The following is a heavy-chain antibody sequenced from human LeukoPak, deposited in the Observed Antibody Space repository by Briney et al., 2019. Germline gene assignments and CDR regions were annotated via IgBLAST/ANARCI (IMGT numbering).Heavy chain of an antibody. J-gene: IGHJ4*02. D-gene: IGHD3-10*01. CDR1: GFTFDDYW. CDR3: AKDQYYYGSGSPAVY. Sequence: PGGSLRLSCGASGFTFDDYWMSWVRQAPGQGLEWVAFIRYDGSNKYYADSVKGRFTISRDNSKNTLYLQMNSLRAEDTAVYYCAKDQYYYGSGSPAVYWGQGTLVTVSS. V-gene: IGHV3-30*02. CDR2: IRYDGSNK.